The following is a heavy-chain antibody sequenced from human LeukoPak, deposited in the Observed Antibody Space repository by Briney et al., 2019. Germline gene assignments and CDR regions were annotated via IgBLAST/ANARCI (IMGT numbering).Heavy chain of an antibody. Sequence: GGSLRLSCAASGFTFSSYWMSWVRQAPGRGLEWVANIKQDGSEKYYVDSVKGRFTISRDNAKNSLYLQMNSLRAEDTAVYYCASDRDYYDSSGNLFDYWGQGTLVTVSS. CDR2: IKQDGSEK. CDR3: ASDRDYYDSSGNLFDY. D-gene: IGHD3-22*01. J-gene: IGHJ4*02. CDR1: GFTFSSYW. V-gene: IGHV3-7*01.